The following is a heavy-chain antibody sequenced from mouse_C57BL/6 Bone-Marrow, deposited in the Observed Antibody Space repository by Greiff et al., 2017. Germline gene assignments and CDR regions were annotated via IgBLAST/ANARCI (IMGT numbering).Heavy chain of an antibody. Sequence: QVQLQQPGAELVMPGASVKLSCKASGYTFTSYWMHWVKQRPAQGLEWIGEIDPSDSYTNYNQKFKGKSTLTVDKSSSTAYMQLSSLTSEDAAVYNCARGGNSMGTTKGFVYWGQGTLVTVSA. D-gene: IGHD2-1*01. V-gene: IGHV1-69*01. CDR2: IDPSDSYT. CDR3: ARGGNSMGTTKGFVY. J-gene: IGHJ3*01. CDR1: GYTFTSYW.